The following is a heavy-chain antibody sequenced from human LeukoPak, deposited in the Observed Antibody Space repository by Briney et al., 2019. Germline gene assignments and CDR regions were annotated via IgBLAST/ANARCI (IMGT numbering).Heavy chain of an antibody. V-gene: IGHV3-30*04. D-gene: IGHD2/OR15-2a*01. CDR2: ISYDGSDK. CDR1: GFTFSSYA. Sequence: PGGSLRLSCAASGFTFSSYAMHWVRQAPGKGLEWVAVISYDGSDKYHADSVKGRFTISRDNSKNTLYLQMNSLRAKDTAVYYCARDPNMYYFDSWGQGTLVTVSS. J-gene: IGHJ4*02. CDR3: ARDPNMYYFDS.